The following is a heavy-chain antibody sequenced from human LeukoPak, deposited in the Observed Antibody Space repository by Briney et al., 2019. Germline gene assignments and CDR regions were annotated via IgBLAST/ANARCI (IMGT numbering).Heavy chain of an antibody. CDR2: IIPILGIA. CDR1: GGTXXXYA. V-gene: IGHV1-69*04. CDR3: ASSITDTVTDSGRSDY. J-gene: IGHJ4*02. D-gene: IGHD4-17*01. Sequence: GGTXXXYAISWVRQAPGQGLEWMGRIIPILGIANYAQKFQGRVTITADKSTSTAYMELSSLRSEDTAVYYCASSITDTVTDSGRSDYWGQGTLVTVSS.